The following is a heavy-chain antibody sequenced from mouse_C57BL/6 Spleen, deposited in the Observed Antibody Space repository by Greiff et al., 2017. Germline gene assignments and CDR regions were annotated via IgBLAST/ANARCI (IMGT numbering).Heavy chain of an antibody. D-gene: IGHD2-10*02. Sequence: EVKLMESGGGLVQPGGSLSLSCAASGFTFTDYYMSWVRQPPGKALEWVGFIRNKANGYTTEYSASVKGPFTIARDNSQSILYLQMHAQRAEDSATDYCARYRYGNPYAMDYWGQGTSVTVSS. CDR1: GFTFTDYY. V-gene: IGHV7-3*01. CDR2: IRNKANGYTT. CDR3: ARYRYGNPYAMDY. J-gene: IGHJ4*01.